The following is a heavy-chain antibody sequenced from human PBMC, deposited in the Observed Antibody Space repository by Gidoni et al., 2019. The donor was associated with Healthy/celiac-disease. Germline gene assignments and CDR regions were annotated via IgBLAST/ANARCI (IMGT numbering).Heavy chain of an antibody. V-gene: IGHV3-23*01. Sequence: EVQLLESGGGLVPPGGSLRLSCAASGFTFSSYAMRWVRQAPGKGLEWVSAMSGSGGSTYYADSVKGRFTISRDNSKNTLYLQMNSLRAEDTAVYYCAKLSLPPPQIVVVPAAIPPGDYWGQGTLVTVSS. J-gene: IGHJ4*02. CDR3: AKLSLPPPQIVVVPAAIPPGDY. D-gene: IGHD2-2*01. CDR2: MSGSGGST. CDR1: GFTFSSYA.